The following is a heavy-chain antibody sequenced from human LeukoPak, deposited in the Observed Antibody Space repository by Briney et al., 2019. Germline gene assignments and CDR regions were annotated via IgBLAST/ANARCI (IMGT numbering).Heavy chain of an antibody. V-gene: IGHV4-59*01. CDR1: GGSISTYY. J-gene: IGHJ4*02. CDR2: IYFGRST. D-gene: IGHD4-17*01. Sequence: PSETLSLTCAVSGGSISTYYWTWIRQPPGKGLEWIGYIYFGRSTNYNPSLKSRVTMSVDTSKNQFSLKLSSVSAADTAVYFCARGSTVTPYYFDYWGQGTLVTVSS. CDR3: ARGSTVTPYYFDY.